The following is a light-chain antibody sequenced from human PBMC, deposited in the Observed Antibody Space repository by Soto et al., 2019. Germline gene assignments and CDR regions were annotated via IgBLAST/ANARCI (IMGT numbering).Light chain of an antibody. J-gene: IGKJ1*01. CDR2: GAS. CDR3: QHCDTSPA. V-gene: IGKV3-20*01. Sequence: EIVLTQSPGTLSLSPGVRATLSCRASQSVSSNFLAWYQENPGQAPRLLICGASSRATGIPDTFSGSGSGTDFTLTISRLEPEDFAVYCCQHCDTSPAFGQGTKVDIK. CDR1: QSVSSNF.